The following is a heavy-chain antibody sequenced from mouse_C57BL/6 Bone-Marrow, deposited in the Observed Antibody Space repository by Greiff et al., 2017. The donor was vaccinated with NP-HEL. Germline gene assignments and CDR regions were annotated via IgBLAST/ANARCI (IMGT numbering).Heavy chain of an antibody. V-gene: IGHV1-82*01. CDR2: IYPGDGDT. J-gene: IGHJ3*01. Sequence: QVQLKQSGPELVKPGASVKISCKASGYAFSSSWMNWVKQRPGKGLEWIGRIYPGDGDTNYNEKFKSKATLTVDTSSSTAYMQLSSLTSEDSAVYYCARESYYDYAGGFAYWGQGTLVTVSA. CDR1: GYAFSSSW. D-gene: IGHD2-4*01. CDR3: ARESYYDYAGGFAY.